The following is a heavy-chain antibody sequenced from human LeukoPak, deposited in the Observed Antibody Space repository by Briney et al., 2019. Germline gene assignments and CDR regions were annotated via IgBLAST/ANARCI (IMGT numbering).Heavy chain of an antibody. J-gene: IGHJ4*02. V-gene: IGHV1-8*01. Sequence: ASVKVSCKASGYTFTSYDINWVRQATGQGLEWMGWMNPNSGNKGYAQKFQGRVTMTRNTSIRTAYMELSSLRSEDTAVYYCARHIAAALDYWGQGTLVTVSS. D-gene: IGHD6-13*01. CDR3: ARHIAAALDY. CDR1: GYTFTSYD. CDR2: MNPNSGNK.